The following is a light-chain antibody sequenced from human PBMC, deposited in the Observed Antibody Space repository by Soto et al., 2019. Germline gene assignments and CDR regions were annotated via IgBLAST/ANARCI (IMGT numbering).Light chain of an antibody. V-gene: IGLV2-11*01. Sequence: QSVLTQPRSVSGSPGQSVTISCTGTSSDVGGYNYVSWYQQHPGKAPKVMIYDVSERPSGVPDRFSGSKSGNTASLTISGLQAEDEADYCCSYAGSPRYVLGTGTKLTVL. CDR3: CSYAGSPRYV. CDR1: SSDVGGYNY. CDR2: DVS. J-gene: IGLJ1*01.